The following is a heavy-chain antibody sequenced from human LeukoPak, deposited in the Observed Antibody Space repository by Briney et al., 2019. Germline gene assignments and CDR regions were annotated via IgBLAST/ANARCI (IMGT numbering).Heavy chain of an antibody. CDR1: GFTFDDYG. CDR2: ISSSGSTI. D-gene: IGHD2-15*01. CDR3: ARGYAPGCSGGSCYPRRGSYYYMDV. Sequence: PGGSLRLSCAASGFTFDDYGMSWVRQAPGKGLEWVSYISSSGSTIYYADSVKGRFTISRDNAKNSLYLQMNSLRAEDTAVYYCARGYAPGCSGGSCYPRRGSYYYMDVWGKGTTVTVSS. J-gene: IGHJ6*03. V-gene: IGHV3-11*04.